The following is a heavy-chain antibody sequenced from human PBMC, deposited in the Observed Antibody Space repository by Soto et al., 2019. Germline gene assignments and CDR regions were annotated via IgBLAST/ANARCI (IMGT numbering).Heavy chain of an antibody. J-gene: IGHJ4*02. D-gene: IGHD2-2*01. CDR3: ARVNHCSSTSCRGRSEYYFDY. V-gene: IGHV3-21*01. CDR1: GFTFSSYS. CDR2: ISSSSSYI. Sequence: PGGSLRLSCAASGFTFSSYSMNWVRQAPWKGLEWVSSISSSSSYIYYADSVKGRFTISRDNAKNSLYLQMNSLRAEDTAVYYCARVNHCSSTSCRGRSEYYFDYWGQGTLVTVSS.